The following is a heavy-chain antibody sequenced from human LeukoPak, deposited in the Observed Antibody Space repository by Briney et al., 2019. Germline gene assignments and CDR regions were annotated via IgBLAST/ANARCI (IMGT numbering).Heavy chain of an antibody. D-gene: IGHD3-10*01. CDR3: ARHGYYGSGSYVWFDP. V-gene: IGHV4-59*08. J-gene: IGHJ5*02. CDR2: IYYSGST. Sequence: SETLSLTCTVSGGSISSYYWSWIRQPPGKGLEWIGYIYYSGSTNYNPSLKSRVTISVDTSKNQFSLKLSSVTAAVTAVYYCARHGYYGSGSYVWFDPWGQGTLVTVSS. CDR1: GGSISSYY.